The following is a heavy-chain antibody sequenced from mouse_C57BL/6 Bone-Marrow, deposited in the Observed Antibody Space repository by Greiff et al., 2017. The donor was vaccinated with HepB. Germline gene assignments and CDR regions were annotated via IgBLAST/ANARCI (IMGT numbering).Heavy chain of an antibody. CDR1: GYTFTSYW. CDR2: IDPNSGGT. CDR3: ARGGRLFY. V-gene: IGHV1-72*01. J-gene: IGHJ3*01. Sequence: QVQLQQPGAELVKPGASVKLSCTASGYTFTSYWMHWVKQRPGRGLEWIGRIDPNSGGTKYNEKFKCKATLTVDKPSSTAYMQLSSLTFGDSAVYYCARGGRLFYWGQDTLVTVSA.